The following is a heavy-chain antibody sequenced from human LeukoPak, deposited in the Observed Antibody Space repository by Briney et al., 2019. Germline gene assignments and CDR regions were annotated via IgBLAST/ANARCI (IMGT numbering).Heavy chain of an antibody. CDR3: AKDHGSGSYCDY. Sequence: GGSLRLPCAASGFTFSSYGMHWVRQAPGKGLEWVAVISYDGSNKYYADSVKGRFTISRDNSKNTLYLQMNSLRAEDTAVYYCAKDHGSGSYCDYWGQGTLVTVSS. CDR2: ISYDGSNK. V-gene: IGHV3-30*18. D-gene: IGHD3-10*01. J-gene: IGHJ4*02. CDR1: GFTFSSYG.